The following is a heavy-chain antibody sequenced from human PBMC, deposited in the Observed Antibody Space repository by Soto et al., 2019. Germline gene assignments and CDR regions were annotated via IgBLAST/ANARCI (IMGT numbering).Heavy chain of an antibody. CDR2: IIPIFGTA. V-gene: IGHV1-69*13. CDR1: GGTFSSYA. D-gene: IGHD2-21*02. CDR3: AAVRVVTTGPEGIFDY. Sequence: SVKVSCKASGGTFSSYAISWVRQAPGQGLEWMGGIIPIFGTANYAQKFQGRVTITADESTSTAYMELSSLRSEDTAVYYRAAVRVVTTGPEGIFDYWGQGTLVTVSS. J-gene: IGHJ4*02.